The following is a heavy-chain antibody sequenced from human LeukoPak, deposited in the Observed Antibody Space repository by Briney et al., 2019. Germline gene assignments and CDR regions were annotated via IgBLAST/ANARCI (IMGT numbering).Heavy chain of an antibody. V-gene: IGHV3-30*18. D-gene: IGHD6-13*01. Sequence: PGGSLRLSCAASGFTFSSYGMHWVRQAPGKRLEWVAVISYVGNNKYYADSVKGRFTISRDNSKNTLYLQMNSLRPEYTAVYYCAKDLDIGAAGYYFDYWGQGTLVTVSS. CDR1: GFTFSSYG. CDR2: ISYVGNNK. CDR3: AKDLDIGAAGYYFDY. J-gene: IGHJ4*02.